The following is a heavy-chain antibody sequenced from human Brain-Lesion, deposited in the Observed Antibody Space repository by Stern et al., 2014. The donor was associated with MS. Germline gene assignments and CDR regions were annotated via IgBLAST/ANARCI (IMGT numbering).Heavy chain of an antibody. CDR3: ARGRVVPGFQYYATDV. V-gene: IGHV4-61*02. CDR2: IFNSGSD. Sequence: QVQLVESGPGLVKPSQTLSLSCTVSGGSISSGGYYWSWIRQPAGKGLEWIGRIFNSGSDSYHPPPKNRGTLSIDTAKNQFSLRLTPMTAADTAVYYCARGRVVPGFQYYATDVWGQGTTVIVSS. D-gene: IGHD2-2*01. CDR1: GGSISSGGYY. J-gene: IGHJ6*02.